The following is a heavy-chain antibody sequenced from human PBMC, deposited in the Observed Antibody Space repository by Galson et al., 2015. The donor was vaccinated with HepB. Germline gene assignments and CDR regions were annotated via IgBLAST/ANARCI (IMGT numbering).Heavy chain of an antibody. D-gene: IGHD2-15*01. CDR3: ARSTTRRVGYYYYMDV. V-gene: IGHV1-69*05. J-gene: IGHJ6*03. Sequence: SVKVSCKASGGTFSSYAISWVRQAPGQGLEWMGGIIPIFGTANYAQKFQGRVTMTTDTSTSTAYMELRSLRSDDTAVYYCARSTTRRVGYYYYMDVWGKGTTVTVSS. CDR1: GGTFSSYA. CDR2: IIPIFGTA.